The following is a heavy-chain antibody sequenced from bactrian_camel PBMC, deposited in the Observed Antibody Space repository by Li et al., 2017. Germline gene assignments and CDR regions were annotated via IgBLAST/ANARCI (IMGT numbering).Heavy chain of an antibody. J-gene: IGHJ4*01. Sequence: HVQLVESGGGSVQAGGSLRLSCVGARYGNCMAWFRQSPGKEREGVAVIDSDGVDGTTRYADSVKGRFTISRDSAKNTLYLQLNNLNTGDTAMYYCAKPLVVGGNILGLHYWGQGTQVTVS. V-gene: IGHV3S26*01. CDR1: RYGNC. CDR2: IDSDGVDGTT. D-gene: IGHD6*01. CDR3: AKPLVVGGNILGLHY.